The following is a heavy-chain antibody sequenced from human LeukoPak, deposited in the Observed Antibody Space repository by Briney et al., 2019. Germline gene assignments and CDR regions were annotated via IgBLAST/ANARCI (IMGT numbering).Heavy chain of an antibody. CDR3: ARSYVWGSYRYAESPIDY. J-gene: IGHJ4*02. V-gene: IGHV3-11*01. CDR2: ISSSGSTI. Sequence: GGSLRLSCAASGFTFSDYYMSWIRQAPGKGLEWVSCISSSGSTIYYADSVKGRFTISRDNAKNSLYLQMNSLRAEDTAVYYCARSYVWGSYRYAESPIDYWGQGTLVTVSS. CDR1: GFTFSDYY. D-gene: IGHD3-16*02.